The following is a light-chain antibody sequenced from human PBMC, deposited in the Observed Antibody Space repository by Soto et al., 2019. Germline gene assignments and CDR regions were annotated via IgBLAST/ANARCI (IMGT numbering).Light chain of an antibody. CDR1: QRVTSNY. J-gene: IGKJ5*01. CDR2: GAS. V-gene: IGKV3-20*01. CDR3: QQYVTSDQIT. Sequence: EIVLTQSPGTLSLSPGERATLSCRTSQRVTSNYLAWYQHKPGQAPRLLIYGASSRATGIPDRFSGSGSGTDFTLTISRLEPEDFAMYYCQQYVTSDQITFGQGTRLEIK.